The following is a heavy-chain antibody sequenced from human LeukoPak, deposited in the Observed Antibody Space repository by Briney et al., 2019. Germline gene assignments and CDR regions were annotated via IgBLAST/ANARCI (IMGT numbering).Heavy chain of an antibody. CDR2: ISGSGGST. V-gene: IGHV3-23*01. J-gene: IGHJ4*02. Sequence: GGSLRLSCAASGFTLSSYAMSWVRQAPGKGLEWVSAISGSGGSTYYADSVQGRFTISRDNSKNTLYLQMNSLRAEDTAVYYCAKPLSNYCPLDYWGQGTLVTVSS. CDR3: AKPLSNYCPLDY. D-gene: IGHD3-10*01. CDR1: GFTLSSYA.